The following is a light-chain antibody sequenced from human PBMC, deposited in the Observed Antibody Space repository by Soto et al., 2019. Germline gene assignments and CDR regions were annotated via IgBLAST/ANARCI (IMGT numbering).Light chain of an antibody. V-gene: IGKV3-15*01. J-gene: IGKJ4*01. CDR3: QHYNNWPLT. CDR2: ATS. CDR1: QSVSSN. Sequence: EIVMTQYPATLSVSPGERASLSCRASQSVSSNLAWYQQKPGQTPRLLIYATSTRATGIPARFSGSGSGTEFTLTISRLQSEDFAVYYCQHYNNWPLTFGGGTKVDI.